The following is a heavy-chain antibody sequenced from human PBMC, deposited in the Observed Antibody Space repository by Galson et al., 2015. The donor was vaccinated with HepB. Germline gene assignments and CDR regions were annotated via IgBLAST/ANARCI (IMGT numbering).Heavy chain of an antibody. CDR2: ISSSSSYI. D-gene: IGHD2-2*01. CDR1: GFTFSSYT. J-gene: IGHJ4*02. Sequence: SLRLSCAASGFTFSSYTLHWVRQAPGKGLEWVSSISSSSSYIYYADSVKGRFTISRDNAKNSLYLQMNSLRAEDTAVYYCARDKPYCSSSSCSGGTPVPSDYWGQGTLVTVS. CDR3: ARDKPYCSSSSCSGGTPVPSDY. V-gene: IGHV3-21*01.